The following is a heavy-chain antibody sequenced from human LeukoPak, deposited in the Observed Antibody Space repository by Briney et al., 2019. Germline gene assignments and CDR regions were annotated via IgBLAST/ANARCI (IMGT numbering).Heavy chain of an antibody. V-gene: IGHV3-23*01. CDR2: ISGSGGSK. CDR1: VFIFSSYA. CDR3: AKDLRNGLFDY. D-gene: IGHD1-1*01. Sequence: GGSLRLSCAASVFIFSSYAMRWARQAPGKGLEGVSAISGSGGSKYYADSVKERFTIPGDNSKNTLYLQMKSLRAEDTALYFCAKDLRNGLFDYWGQGTLVTVSS. J-gene: IGHJ4*02.